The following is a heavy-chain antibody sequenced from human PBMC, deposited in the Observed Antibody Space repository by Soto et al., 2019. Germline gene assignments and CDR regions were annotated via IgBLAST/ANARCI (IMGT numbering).Heavy chain of an antibody. D-gene: IGHD6-19*01. CDR3: ARNASESPAVAGTD. CDR1: GFTFSSYW. J-gene: IGHJ4*02. Sequence: EVQLVESGGGLVQPGGSLRLSCAASGFTFSSYWMSWVRQAPGKGLEWVANIKQDGSEKYYVDSVKGRFTISRDNAKNSLYLQMNSLRAEDTAVYYCARNASESPAVAGTDWGQGTLDTVSS. CDR2: IKQDGSEK. V-gene: IGHV3-7*05.